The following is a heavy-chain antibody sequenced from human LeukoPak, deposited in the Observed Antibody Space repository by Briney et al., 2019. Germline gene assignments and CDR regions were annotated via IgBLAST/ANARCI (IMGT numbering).Heavy chain of an antibody. D-gene: IGHD2-8*01. CDR3: AIAIHGPFVY. Sequence: GGSLRRYFAASRFTFSDYYMSWIRQAPGQGLEWGSYICSSGSTIYYEDSEKGRISISRDNAKNSLYLQMNSLRAKDTAVYYCAIAIHGPFVYWGQGTLVTVPS. CDR1: RFTFSDYY. CDR2: ICSSGSTI. J-gene: IGHJ4*02. V-gene: IGHV3-11*01.